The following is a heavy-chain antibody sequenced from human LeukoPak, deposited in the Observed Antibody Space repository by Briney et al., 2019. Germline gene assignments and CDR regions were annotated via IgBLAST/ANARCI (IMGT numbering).Heavy chain of an antibody. V-gene: IGHV4-4*07. Sequence: SETLSLTCTVSGGSISSYYWGWIRQPAGKGLEWIGRIYTSGSTNYNPSLKSRVTLSVDTSKNQFSLKLSSVTAADTAVYYCARGPDYGDYVGGLVDGFDYWGQGTLVTVSS. J-gene: IGHJ4*02. CDR3: ARGPDYGDYVGGLVDGFDY. CDR1: GGSISSYY. D-gene: IGHD4-17*01. CDR2: IYTSGST.